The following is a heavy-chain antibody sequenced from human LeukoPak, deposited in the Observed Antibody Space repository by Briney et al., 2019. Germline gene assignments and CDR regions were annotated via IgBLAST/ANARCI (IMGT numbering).Heavy chain of an antibody. D-gene: IGHD3-22*01. CDR3: ARRGSYYYDSSGYLIDY. CDR1: GYTFTGYY. Sequence: ASVKVSCKASGYTFTGYYMHWVRQAPGQGLEWMGWINPNSGGTNYAQKFQGRVTMTRDTSISTAYMELSRLRSDDTAVYYCARRGSYYYDSSGYLIDYWGQGTLVTVSS. V-gene: IGHV1-2*02. CDR2: INPNSGGT. J-gene: IGHJ4*02.